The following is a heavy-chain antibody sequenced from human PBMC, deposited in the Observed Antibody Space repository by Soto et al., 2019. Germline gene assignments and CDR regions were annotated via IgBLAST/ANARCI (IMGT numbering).Heavy chain of an antibody. CDR3: ARDQYYGSGSYYPYYYYGMDV. J-gene: IGHJ6*02. V-gene: IGHV3-33*01. CDR1: GFTFSSYG. D-gene: IGHD3-10*01. Sequence: GGSLRLSCAASGFTFSSYGMHWVRQAPGKGLEWVAVIWYDGSNKYYADSVKGRFTISRDNSKNTLYLQMNSLRAEDTAVYYCARDQYYGSGSYYPYYYYGMDVWGQGTTVTVSS. CDR2: IWYDGSNK.